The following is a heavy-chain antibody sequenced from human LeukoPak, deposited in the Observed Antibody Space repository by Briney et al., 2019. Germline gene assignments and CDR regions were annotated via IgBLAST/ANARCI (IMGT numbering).Heavy chain of an antibody. D-gene: IGHD3-16*01. V-gene: IGHV4-34*01. CDR3: ARLRARGLDY. Sequence: PSETLSLTCVVYGGSFTAYTWSWIRQSPGKGLEWIGEVKHGGSTNYNPSLKSRVTISTDTSKNQFSLKLTSVTAADAAVYYCARLRARGLDYWGQGTLVTVSP. J-gene: IGHJ4*02. CDR1: GGSFTAYT. CDR2: VKHGGST.